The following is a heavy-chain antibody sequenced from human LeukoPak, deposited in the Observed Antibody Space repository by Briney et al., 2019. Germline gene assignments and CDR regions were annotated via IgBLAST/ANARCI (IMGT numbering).Heavy chain of an antibody. CDR2: IDPSDSYT. CDR3: ARFDSSSTWYISS. J-gene: IGHJ5*02. D-gene: IGHD6-13*01. CDR1: GYIFTTYW. Sequence: GESLQISCKGSGYIFTTYWIIWVRQVAGKGLQWMGRIDPSDSYTTYSPSVQGHVTISTDKSINTAYLQWSSLKASDTATYYCARFDSSSTWYISSWGQGTLVTVSP. V-gene: IGHV5-10-1*01.